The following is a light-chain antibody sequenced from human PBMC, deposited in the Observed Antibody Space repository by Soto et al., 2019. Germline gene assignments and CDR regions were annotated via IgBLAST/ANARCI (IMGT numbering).Light chain of an antibody. J-gene: IGKJ2*01. CDR2: WAS. CDR3: QQYYTSPYT. V-gene: IGKV4-1*01. Sequence: DIVLTQSPVSLAVSLGERVTINCRSSQHIFYSSTNNNYLAWYRQKPGQPPKLLFYWASTREFGVPERFSASGAGTDFTLTITSLQPEDVAVYYCQQYYTSPYTFGQGTKLEIK. CDR1: QHIFYSSTNNNY.